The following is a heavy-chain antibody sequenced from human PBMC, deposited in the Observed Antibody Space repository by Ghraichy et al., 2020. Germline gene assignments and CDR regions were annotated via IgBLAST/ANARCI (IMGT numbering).Heavy chain of an antibody. CDR2: IKSKIEGGTGT. Sequence: GGSLRLSCAASGFTFSNAWMTWVRQVPGKGLEWVGRIKSKIEGGTGTDYAAPVKGRFTISRDDSKNTLYLQMNSLKSEDTAIYYWTSQPSALYIWGQGTMVTVSS. J-gene: IGHJ3*02. V-gene: IGHV3-15*01. CDR1: GFTFSNAW. CDR3: TSQPSALYI. D-gene: IGHD2-2*01.